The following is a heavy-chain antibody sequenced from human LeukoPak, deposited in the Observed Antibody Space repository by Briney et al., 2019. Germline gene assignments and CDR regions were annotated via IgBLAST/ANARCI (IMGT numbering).Heavy chain of an antibody. J-gene: IGHJ6*02. V-gene: IGHV3-74*01. CDR2: INSDGSST. Sequence: GKSLRLSCAASGFTFSSYWMHWVRQAPGKGLVWVSRINSDGSSTSYADSVKGRFTISRDNAKNTLYLQMNSLRAEDTAVYYCARERVVVTAIEDCYYGMDVWGQGTTVTVSS. D-gene: IGHD2-21*02. CDR1: GFTFSSYW. CDR3: ARERVVVTAIEDCYYGMDV.